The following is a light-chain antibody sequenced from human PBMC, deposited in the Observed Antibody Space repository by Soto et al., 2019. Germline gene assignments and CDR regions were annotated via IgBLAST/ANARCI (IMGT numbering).Light chain of an antibody. Sequence: QSVLTQPPSASSTPGQTVTISCSGSTSNIGTFYVYWYQHLPGTAPKLLIYLGVQRASRVSDRCSGAKSGTSASLAINGRPSDDEAAYYCGASHDNLNALVFGSGTKVTVL. J-gene: IGLJ1*01. CDR2: LGV. CDR3: GASHDNLNALV. V-gene: IGLV1-47*02. CDR1: TSNIGTFY.